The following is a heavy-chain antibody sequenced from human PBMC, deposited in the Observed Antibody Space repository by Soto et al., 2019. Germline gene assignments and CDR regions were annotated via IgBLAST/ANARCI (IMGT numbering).Heavy chain of an antibody. V-gene: IGHV4-30-4*01. J-gene: IGHJ5*02. CDR2: IYNSGIT. D-gene: IGHD3-3*01. CDR3: ARGVTVFGLVSRFWFDP. Sequence: SETLSLTCTVSGGSISSGDYSWSWVRQSPGKGLEWIGHIYNSGITYYNPSLKSRVVISIDTSRNQFSPRLNSLTAADRAVYFCARGVTVFGLVSRFWFDPWGQGTVVTVSS. CDR1: GGSISSGDYS.